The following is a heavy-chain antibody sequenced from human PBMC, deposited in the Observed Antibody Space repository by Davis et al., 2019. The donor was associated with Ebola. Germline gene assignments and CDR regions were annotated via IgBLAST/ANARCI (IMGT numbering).Heavy chain of an antibody. J-gene: IGHJ6*02. Sequence: SVKVSCKASGGTFSSYAISWVRQAPGQGLEWMGGIIPIFGTANYAQKFQGRVTITADKSTSTAYMELSSLRSEDTAVYYCATSNVLRFLEWPYYYYYGMDVWGQGTTVTVSS. D-gene: IGHD3-3*01. CDR3: ATSNVLRFLEWPYYYYYGMDV. V-gene: IGHV1-69*06. CDR2: IIPIFGTA. CDR1: GGTFSSYA.